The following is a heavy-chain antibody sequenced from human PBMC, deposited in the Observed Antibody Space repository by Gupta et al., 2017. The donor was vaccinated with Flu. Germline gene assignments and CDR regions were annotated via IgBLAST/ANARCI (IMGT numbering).Heavy chain of an antibody. Sequence: VFVAIPSYYWVWIRQSPGPALAWLPHVSSRAPPYSPPSVPSRVSLSLDPSRHPFSLTLSSLTAADTAVYYCARRGTLAAPILDPWGPGTLVTVSS. J-gene: IGHJ5*02. D-gene: IGHD3-16*01. CDR1: VFVAIPSYY. CDR3: ARRGTLAAPILDP. V-gene: IGHV4-39*01. CDR2: VSSRAPP.